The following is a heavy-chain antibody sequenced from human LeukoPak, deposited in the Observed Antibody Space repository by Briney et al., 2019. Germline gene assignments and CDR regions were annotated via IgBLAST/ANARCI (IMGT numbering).Heavy chain of an antibody. CDR2: ISYDGSNK. CDR1: GFTFSSYG. CDR3: AKEFDGSGSYYTTCFDY. D-gene: IGHD3-10*01. J-gene: IGHJ4*02. Sequence: GRSLRLSCAAPGFTFSSYGMHWVRQAPGKGLEWVAVISYDGSNKYYADSVKGRFTISRDNSKNTLYLQKNSLRAEDTAVYYCAKEFDGSGSYYTTCFDYWGQGTLVTVSS. V-gene: IGHV3-30*18.